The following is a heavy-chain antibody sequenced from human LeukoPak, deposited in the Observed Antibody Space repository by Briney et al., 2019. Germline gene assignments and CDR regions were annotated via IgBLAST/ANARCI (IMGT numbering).Heavy chain of an antibody. CDR1: GYTFTNYG. CDR3: AGSVYNWNPPVERYYYYGMDV. V-gene: IGHV1-18*01. CDR2: INTYSGNS. J-gene: IGHJ6*02. D-gene: IGHD1-20*01. Sequence: GASVKVSCKASGYTFTNYGVSWVRQAPGQGLEWMGWINTYSGNSNYAQRIQSRVIMTADTSTSTAYMELSSLRSEDTAVYYCAGSVYNWNPPVERYYYYGMDVWGQGTTVTVSS.